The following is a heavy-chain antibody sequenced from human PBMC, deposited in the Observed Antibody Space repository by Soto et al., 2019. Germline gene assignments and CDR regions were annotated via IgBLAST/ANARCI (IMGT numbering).Heavy chain of an antibody. V-gene: IGHV1-69*13. Sequence: GASVKVSCKASGGTFSSYAISWVRQAPGQGLEWMGGIIPIFGTANYAQKFQGRVTITADESTSTAYMELSSLRSEDTAVYYCASSSSGSSGYYRTLDYWGQGTLVTVSS. J-gene: IGHJ4*02. CDR3: ASSSSGSSGYYRTLDY. D-gene: IGHD3-22*01. CDR1: GGTFSSYA. CDR2: IIPIFGTA.